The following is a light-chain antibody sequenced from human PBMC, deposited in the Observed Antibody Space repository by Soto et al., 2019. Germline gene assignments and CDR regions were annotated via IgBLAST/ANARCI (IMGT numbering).Light chain of an antibody. CDR2: KAS. CDR3: QQYNSYPWT. Sequence: DIQMTQSPSTLSASVGDGVTITCRASQSISSWLAWYQQKPGKAPKLLIYKASSFESGVPSRFSGSGSGTECTLNMSSLQPDDFGAEYCQQYNSYPWTCGQGTKVDIK. V-gene: IGKV1-5*03. J-gene: IGKJ1*01. CDR1: QSISSW.